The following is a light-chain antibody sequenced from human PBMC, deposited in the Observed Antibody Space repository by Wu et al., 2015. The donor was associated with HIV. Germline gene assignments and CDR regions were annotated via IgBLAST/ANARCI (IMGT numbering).Light chain of an antibody. CDR3: QQLNSFPLT. CDR2: DAS. V-gene: IGKV1-13*02. CDR1: QDIFTY. J-gene: IGKJ5*01. Sequence: IQLTQSPSSLSASIGDRVNITCRASQDIFTYLAWYQQTPGKAPRVLIYDASTLQSGVSSRFSGSGSGADFTLTISGLQREDFAVYFCQQLNSFPLTFGQGSRLEI.